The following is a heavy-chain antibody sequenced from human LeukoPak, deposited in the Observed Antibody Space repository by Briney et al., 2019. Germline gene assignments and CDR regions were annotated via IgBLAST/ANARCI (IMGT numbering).Heavy chain of an antibody. D-gene: IGHD3-10*01. CDR2: ISAYNGNT. V-gene: IGHV1-18*01. Sequence: VASVKVSCKASGYTFTSYGISWVRQAPGQGLEWMGWISAYNGNTNYAQKLQGRVTVTTDTSTSTAYMELRSLRSDDTAVYYCARTGLGGFGELIGYYYYMDVWGKGTTVTVSS. CDR3: ARTGLGGFGELIGYYYYMDV. CDR1: GYTFTSYG. J-gene: IGHJ6*03.